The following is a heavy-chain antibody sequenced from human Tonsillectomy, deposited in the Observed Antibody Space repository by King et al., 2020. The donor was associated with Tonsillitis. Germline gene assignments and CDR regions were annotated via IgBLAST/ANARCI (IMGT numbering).Heavy chain of an antibody. V-gene: IGHV3-15*01. Sequence: QLVQSGGGLVKPGGSLRLSCAASGFTFSNAWMSWVRQAPEKGLEWVGRIKSKTDGGTTDYAAPVKGRFTISRDDSKNTLYLQMNSLKTEDTAVYYCTTLNSSSWGYYYYYYGMDVWGQGTTVTVSS. J-gene: IGHJ6*02. CDR2: IKSKTDGGTT. D-gene: IGHD6-13*01. CDR1: GFTFSNAW. CDR3: TTLNSSSWGYYYYYYGMDV.